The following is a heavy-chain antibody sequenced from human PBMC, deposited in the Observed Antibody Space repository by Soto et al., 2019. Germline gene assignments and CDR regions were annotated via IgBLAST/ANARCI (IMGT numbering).Heavy chain of an antibody. Sequence: EVQLLESGGGLVQPGGSRKLSGEASGSTFATYPMGWFRRAQVRGLEWVPAISGSGGRTYYADSVKGRFTISRDNSKNTLYLQMNSLRAEDTAVYYCARRGSGSYYDYWGQGTLVTVSS. V-gene: IGHV3-23*01. J-gene: IGHJ4*02. CDR2: ISGSGGRT. CDR1: GSTFATYP. D-gene: IGHD1-26*01. CDR3: ARRGSGSYYDY.